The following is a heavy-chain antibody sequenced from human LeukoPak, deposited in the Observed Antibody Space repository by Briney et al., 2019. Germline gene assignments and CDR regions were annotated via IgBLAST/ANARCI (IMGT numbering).Heavy chain of an antibody. CDR3: ARGARLMVYARIWFDP. CDR1: GFTFRSYA. Sequence: SGGSLRLSCAASGFTFRSYAMSWVRQAPGKGLEWVSGISGGGGNTYYADSVKGRFTISRDNAKNSLYLQMNSLRAEDTAVYYCARGARLMVYARIWFDPWGQGTLVTVSS. J-gene: IGHJ5*02. CDR2: ISGGGGNT. D-gene: IGHD2-8*01. V-gene: IGHV3-23*01.